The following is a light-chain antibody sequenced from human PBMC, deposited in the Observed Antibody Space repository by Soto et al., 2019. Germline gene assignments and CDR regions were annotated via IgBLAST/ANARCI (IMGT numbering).Light chain of an antibody. J-gene: IGKJ1*01. CDR3: LQDYNYPWT. CDR1: QGMRND. Sequence: AIQMTQSPSSLSASVGDRVTITCRASQGMRNDLGWYQQKPGKAPRLLIYAASSLQSGVPSRFSGSGSGTDFTLTISSLQPEDFATYYCLQDYNYPWTFGQGTKVEIK. CDR2: AAS. V-gene: IGKV1-6*01.